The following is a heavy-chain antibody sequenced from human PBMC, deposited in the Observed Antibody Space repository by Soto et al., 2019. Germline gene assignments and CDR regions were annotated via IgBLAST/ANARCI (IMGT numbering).Heavy chain of an antibody. J-gene: IGHJ4*02. CDR2: IYHTGST. D-gene: IGHD3-3*01. CDR3: ARRDDFWSGYSIDY. Sequence: SETLSLTCTVSGGSISSSGFSWSWIRQPPGKGLEWIGYIYHTGSTYYSPSLKSRLTMSVDTSKNQFSLKLTSVTAADTAVYYCARRDDFWSGYSIDYWGLGTLVTISS. CDR1: GGSISSSGFS. V-gene: IGHV4-30-2*01.